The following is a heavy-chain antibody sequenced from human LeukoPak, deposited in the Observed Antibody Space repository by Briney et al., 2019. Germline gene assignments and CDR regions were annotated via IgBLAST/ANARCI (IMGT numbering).Heavy chain of an antibody. V-gene: IGHV3-30*18. D-gene: IGHD5-18*01. CDR2: ISYDGSNK. Sequence: GGSLRLSCAASGFTFSGYGTHWVRQAPGKGLEWVAVISYDGSNKYYAVSVKGRFTISRDNTKNTLYLQMNSLRTEDTAVYYCAKDMGYTFGHAFDYWGQGTLVTVSS. J-gene: IGHJ4*02. CDR3: AKDMGYTFGHAFDY. CDR1: GFTFSGYG.